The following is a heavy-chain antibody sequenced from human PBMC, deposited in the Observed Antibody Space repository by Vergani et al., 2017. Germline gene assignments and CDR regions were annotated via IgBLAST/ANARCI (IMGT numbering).Heavy chain of an antibody. CDR1: GGSFSGYY. J-gene: IGHJ4*02. CDR2: INHSGST. V-gene: IGHV4-34*01. Sequence: QVQLQQWGAGLLKPSETLSLTCAVYGGSFSGYYWSWIRQPPGKGLEWIGEINHSGSTYYNPSLKSRVTISVDRSKNQFSLKLSSVTAADTAVYYCARAGPGPYFDYWGQGTLVTVSS. CDR3: ARAGPGPYFDY.